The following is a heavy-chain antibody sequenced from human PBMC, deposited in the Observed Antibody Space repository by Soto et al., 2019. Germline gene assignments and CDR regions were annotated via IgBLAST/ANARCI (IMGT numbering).Heavy chain of an antibody. D-gene: IGHD1-26*01. J-gene: IGHJ4*02. Sequence: QVQLVESGGGVVQPGRSLRLSCAASGFTFSSYGMHWVRQAPGKGLEWVAVISYDGSNKYYADSVKGRFTISRDNSKNTLYLQMNSLRAEDTAVYYCAKDKCRVGATPHYWGQGTLVTVSS. CDR2: ISYDGSNK. CDR1: GFTFSSYG. V-gene: IGHV3-30*18. CDR3: AKDKCRVGATPHY.